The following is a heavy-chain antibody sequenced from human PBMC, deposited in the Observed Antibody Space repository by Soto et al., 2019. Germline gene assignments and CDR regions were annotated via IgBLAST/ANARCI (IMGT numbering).Heavy chain of an antibody. CDR2: LSGSGIST. Sequence: GGSLRLSCAASGFTFSSYAMSWVRQAPGKGLEWVSALSGSGISTYYADTVKGRFTISRDNSRNTLYLQMNSLRAEDTAVYYCATTYDSSGYDYWGQGTLVTVSS. D-gene: IGHD3-22*01. J-gene: IGHJ4*02. V-gene: IGHV3-23*01. CDR1: GFTFSSYA. CDR3: ATTYDSSGYDY.